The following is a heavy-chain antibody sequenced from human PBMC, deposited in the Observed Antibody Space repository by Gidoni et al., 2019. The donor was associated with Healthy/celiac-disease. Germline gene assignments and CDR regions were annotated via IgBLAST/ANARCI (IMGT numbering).Heavy chain of an antibody. CDR1: GFTFSSYS. D-gene: IGHD2-2*01. V-gene: IGHV3-48*01. Sequence: EVQLVESGGGLVQPGGSLRLSCAASGFTFSSYSMNWVRQAPGKGLEWVSYISSSSSTIYYADSVKGRFTISRDNAKNSLYLQMNSLRAEDTAVYYCARDLVYSDEEYCSSTSCLDWGQGTLVTVSS. CDR3: ARDLVYSDEEYCSSTSCLD. CDR2: ISSSSSTI. J-gene: IGHJ4*02.